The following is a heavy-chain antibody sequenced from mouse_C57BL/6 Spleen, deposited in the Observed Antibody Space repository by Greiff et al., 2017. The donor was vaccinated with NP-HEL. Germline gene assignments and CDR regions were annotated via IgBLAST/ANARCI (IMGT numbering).Heavy chain of an antibody. D-gene: IGHD4-1*01. CDR2: IYPGDGDT. V-gene: IGHV1-82*01. J-gene: IGHJ3*01. CDR3: AQNWDGFAY. CDR1: GYTFTSYW. Sequence: QVQLQQPGAELVKPGASVKVSCKASGYTFTSYWMHWVKQRPGKGLEWIGRIYPGDGDTNYNGKFKGKATLTADKSSSTAYMQLSSLTSEDSAVYFCAQNWDGFAYWGQGTLVTVSA.